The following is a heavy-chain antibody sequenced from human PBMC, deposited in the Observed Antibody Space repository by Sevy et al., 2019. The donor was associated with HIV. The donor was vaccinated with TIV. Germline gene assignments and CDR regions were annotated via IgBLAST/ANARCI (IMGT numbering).Heavy chain of an antibody. D-gene: IGHD2-15*01. Sequence: GGSLRLSCAASEFTFSTYAMNWVRQAPGKGLEWVSDISGRGGSTDYADSVKGRFTISRDNSKNMMYLQMNSLRAEDTAIYYCAKVDRSGGTCDSGAFDIWGQGTMVTVSS. J-gene: IGHJ3*02. V-gene: IGHV3-23*01. CDR2: ISGRGGST. CDR1: EFTFSTYA. CDR3: AKVDRSGGTCDSGAFDI.